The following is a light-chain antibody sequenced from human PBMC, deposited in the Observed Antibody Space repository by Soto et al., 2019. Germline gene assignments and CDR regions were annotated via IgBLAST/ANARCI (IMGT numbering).Light chain of an antibody. Sequence: EVVLTQSPGTLSLSPGERATLSCRASQSASSRYLAWYQQKPGQAPRLLIYGASSRATGIPDRXTGSGSGXXXXXXXXXLESEDFAVYYCQQYGSSPNTFGQGTKLQIK. CDR2: GAS. CDR3: QQYGSSPNT. V-gene: IGKV3-20*01. J-gene: IGKJ2*01. CDR1: QSASSRY.